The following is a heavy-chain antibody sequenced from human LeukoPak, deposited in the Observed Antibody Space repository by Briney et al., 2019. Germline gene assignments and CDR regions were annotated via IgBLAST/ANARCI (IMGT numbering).Heavy chain of an antibody. J-gene: IGHJ5*02. Sequence: SETLSLTCAVYGGSFSGYYWSWIRQPPGRGLEWIGEINHSGSTNYNPSLKSRVTISVDTSKNQFSLKLSSVTAADTAVYYCARGSRHIVVVVAATRRDWFDPWGREPWSPSPQ. CDR2: INHSGST. CDR3: ARGSRHIVVVVAATRRDWFDP. CDR1: GGSFSGYY. V-gene: IGHV4-34*01. D-gene: IGHD2-15*01.